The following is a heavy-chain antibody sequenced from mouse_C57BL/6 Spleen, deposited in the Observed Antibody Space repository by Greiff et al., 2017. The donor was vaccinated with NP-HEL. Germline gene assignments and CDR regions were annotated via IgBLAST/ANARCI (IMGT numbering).Heavy chain of an antibody. CDR3: ARQESGFPVYFDY. J-gene: IGHJ2*01. CDR2: ISSGSSTI. Sequence: EVKLMESGGGLVKPGGSLKLSCAASGFTFSDYGMHWVRQAPEKGLEWVAYISSGSSTIYYADTVKGRFTISRDNAKNTLFLQMTSLRSEDTAMYYCARQESGFPVYFDYWGQGTTLTVSS. D-gene: IGHD4-1*01. CDR1: GFTFSDYG. V-gene: IGHV5-17*01.